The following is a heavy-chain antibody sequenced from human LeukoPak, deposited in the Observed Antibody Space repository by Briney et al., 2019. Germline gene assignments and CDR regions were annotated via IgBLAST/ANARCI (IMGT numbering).Heavy chain of an antibody. V-gene: IGHV4-38-2*02. CDR1: GYSISSGYY. CDR2: IYRSGST. J-gene: IGHJ4*02. Sequence: PSETLSLTCTVSGYSISSGYYWGWIRQPPGKGLEWIGSIYRSGSTYYNPSLKSRVTISVDTSKNQFSLKLSSVTAADTAVYYCARNSGYGLGTSYYFDYWGQGTLVTVSS. D-gene: IGHD5-12*01. CDR3: ARNSGYGLGTSYYFDY.